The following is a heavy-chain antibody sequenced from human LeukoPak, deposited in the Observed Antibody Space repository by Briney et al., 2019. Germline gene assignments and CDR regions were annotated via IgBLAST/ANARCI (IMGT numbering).Heavy chain of an antibody. CDR3: ASTSGFPLSDAYYFDY. CDR2: ISAYNGNT. V-gene: IGHV1-18*01. J-gene: IGHJ4*02. CDR1: GYTFTSYG. D-gene: IGHD3-10*01. Sequence: ASVKVSCKASGYTFTSYGISRVRQAPGQGLEWMGWISAYNGNTNYAQKLQGRVTMTTDTSTSTAYMELRSLRSDDTAVYYCASTSGFPLSDAYYFDYWGQGTLVTVSS.